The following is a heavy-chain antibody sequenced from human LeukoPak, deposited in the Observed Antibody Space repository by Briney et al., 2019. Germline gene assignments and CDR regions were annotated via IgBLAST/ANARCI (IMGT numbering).Heavy chain of an antibody. V-gene: IGHV4-59*08. D-gene: IGHD2-2*01. CDR2: IYYSGST. J-gene: IGHJ1*01. CDR1: GGSISSYY. Sequence: SETLSLTCAVSGGSISSYYWSWIRQPPGKGLEWIGYIYYSGSTNYNPSLKSRVTISVDTSKNQFSLKLSSVTAADTAVYYCARHGCSSTSCPFQHWGQGTLVTVSS. CDR3: ARHGCSSTSCPFQH.